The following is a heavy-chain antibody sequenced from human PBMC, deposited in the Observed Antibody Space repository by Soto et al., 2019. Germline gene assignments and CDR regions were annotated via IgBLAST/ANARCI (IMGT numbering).Heavy chain of an antibody. CDR2: IYHSGST. Sequence: SETLSLTCAVSGGSISSSNWWSWVRQPPGKGLEWIGEIYHSGSTNYNPSLKSRVTISVDKSKNQFSLKLSSVTAADTAVYYCARVKSQKEGRVFDYWGQGNLVTVSS. J-gene: IGHJ4*02. CDR1: GGSISSSNW. CDR3: ARVKSQKEGRVFDY. V-gene: IGHV4-4*02.